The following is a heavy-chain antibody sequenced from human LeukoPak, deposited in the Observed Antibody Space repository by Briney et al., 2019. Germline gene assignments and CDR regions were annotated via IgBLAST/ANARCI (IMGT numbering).Heavy chain of an antibody. Sequence: GASVTVSCKASGYTFTSYYIHWVRPAHGRGLAWMGMIYPGGDSTTYAQKLQGRVTMTRDTSTSTVYMDLSSLRSEDTAVYYCARSYNMHDWSDPWGQGTLVTVSS. V-gene: IGHV1-46*01. CDR2: IYPGGDST. CDR1: GYTFTSYY. CDR3: ARSYNMHDWSDP. J-gene: IGHJ5*02. D-gene: IGHD3-10*01.